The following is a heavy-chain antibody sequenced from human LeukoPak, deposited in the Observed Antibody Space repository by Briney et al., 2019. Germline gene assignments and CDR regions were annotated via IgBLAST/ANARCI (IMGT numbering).Heavy chain of an antibody. CDR2: IYYSGST. D-gene: IGHD3-10*01. Sequence: PSETLSLTCTVSGGSISNTNYYWAWIRQPPGKGLEWIGYIYYSGSTNYNPSLKSRVTISVDTSKNQFSLKLSSVTAADTAVYYCARANTVRGVIPDAFDIWGQGTMVTVSS. J-gene: IGHJ3*02. CDR1: GGSISNTNYY. V-gene: IGHV4-61*05. CDR3: ARANTVRGVIPDAFDI.